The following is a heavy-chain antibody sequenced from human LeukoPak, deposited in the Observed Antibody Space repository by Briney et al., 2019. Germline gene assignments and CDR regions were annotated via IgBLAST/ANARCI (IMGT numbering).Heavy chain of an antibody. CDR1: GFTFSSYG. V-gene: IGHV3-33*01. CDR3: ARDPGGSSWTPYYFDY. J-gene: IGHJ4*02. Sequence: GRSLRLSCAASGFTFSSYGMHWVRQAPGKGLEWVAVIWYDGSNKYYADSVKGRFTTSRDNSKNTLYLQMNSLRAEDTAVYYCARDPGGSSWTPYYFDYWGQGTLVTVSS. CDR2: IWYDGSNK. D-gene: IGHD6-13*01.